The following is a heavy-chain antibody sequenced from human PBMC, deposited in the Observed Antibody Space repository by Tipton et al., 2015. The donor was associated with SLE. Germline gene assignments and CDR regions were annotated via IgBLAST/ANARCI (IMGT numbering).Heavy chain of an antibody. CDR3: ARDLDGGNSGPFFDF. Sequence: TLSLTCTVSGGSISSGDYYWSWIRQPPGKGLEWIGYIYYSGSTSYYPSLKSRVTISLHTSKNQFSLRLSSVTAADTAVYFCARDLDGGNSGPFFDFWGQGTLVTVSS. J-gene: IGHJ4*02. D-gene: IGHD4-23*01. CDR1: GGSISSGDYY. V-gene: IGHV4-30-4*01. CDR2: IYYSGST.